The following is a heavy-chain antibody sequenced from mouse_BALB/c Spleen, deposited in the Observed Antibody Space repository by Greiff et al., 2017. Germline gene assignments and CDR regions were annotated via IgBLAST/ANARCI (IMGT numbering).Heavy chain of an antibody. CDR1: GFTFSDYY. CDR3: ARAQPYGNSYYYAMDY. V-gene: IGHV5-4*02. CDR2: ISDGGSYT. D-gene: IGHD2-1*01. J-gene: IGHJ4*01. Sequence: EVHLVESGGGLVKPGGSLKLSCAASGFTFSDYYMYWVRQTPEKRLEWVATISDGGSYTYYPDSVKGRFTISRDNAKNNLYLQMSSLKSEDTAMYYCARAQPYGNSYYYAMDYWGQGTSVTVSS.